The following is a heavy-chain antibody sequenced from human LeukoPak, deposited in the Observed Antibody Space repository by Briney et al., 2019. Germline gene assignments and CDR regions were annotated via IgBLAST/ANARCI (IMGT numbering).Heavy chain of an antibody. CDR3: AGSPRDSRDWTGTLDY. D-gene: IGHD3-22*01. CDR2: ISYSGSVQ. J-gene: IGHJ4*02. Sequence: GMSLRLSCAASGFTFNNFGMHWVRQAPGKGLEWVSVISYSGSVQFYADSVKGRFTISRDDSKNTVHMQMNRLRVEDTAVYYCAGSPRDSRDWTGTLDYWGQGALVTVSS. CDR1: GFTFNNFG. V-gene: IGHV3-30*03.